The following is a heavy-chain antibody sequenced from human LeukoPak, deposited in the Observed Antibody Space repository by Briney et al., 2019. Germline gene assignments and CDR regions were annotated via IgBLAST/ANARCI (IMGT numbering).Heavy chain of an antibody. V-gene: IGHV4-34*01. CDR2: INHSGST. CDR3: ARGPTAVALVFEDY. CDR1: GGSFSGYY. J-gene: IGHJ4*02. D-gene: IGHD6-25*01. Sequence: SETLSLTCAVYGGSFSGYYWSWIRQPPGKGLEWIGEINHSGSTNYNPSLKSRVTISVDTSKNQFSLKLSSVTAADTAVYYCARGPTAVALVFEDYWGQGTLVTVSS.